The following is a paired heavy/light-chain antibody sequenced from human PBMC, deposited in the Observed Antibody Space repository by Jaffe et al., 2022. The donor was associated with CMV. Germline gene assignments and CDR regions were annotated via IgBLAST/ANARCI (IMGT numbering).Light chain of an antibody. V-gene: IGKV1-NL1*01. J-gene: IGKJ1*01. CDR2: AAS. CDR1: QDIKNF. Sequence: DIQMTQSPSSLSASVGDRVTISCRASQDIKNFLAWYQQKPGKAPKLLVYAASTLEGGVPSRFSGSGSGTDYTLTISSLQPEDFATYYCQQSHLIPRTFGQGTKVEIK. CDR3: QQSHLIPRT.
Heavy chain of an antibody. V-gene: IGHV6-1*01. Sequence: QVQLQQSGPGLLKPSQTLSLTCAISGDSVSSNSVSWNWIRQSPSRGLEWLGRTYYRSTSYNQYSESVKGRITINPDTSKNQVSLQLSSVTPEDTALYYCARSSEAAIGALDYWGQGTLVTVSS. CDR2: TYYRSTSYN. J-gene: IGHJ4*02. D-gene: IGHD6-25*01. CDR1: GDSVSSNSVS. CDR3: ARSSEAAIGALDY.